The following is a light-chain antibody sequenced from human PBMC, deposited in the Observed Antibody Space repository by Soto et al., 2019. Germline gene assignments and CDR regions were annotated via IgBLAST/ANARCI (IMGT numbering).Light chain of an antibody. J-gene: IGKJ1*01. Sequence: DIQMTQSPCTLSASVGDRVAITCRASHSISTWLAWYQQKPGRAPRLLIYDVSNLESGVPSRFSGSGSGTEFTLTITSLQPEDFAIYYCQQYDSSRTFGQGTKVDIK. CDR1: HSISTW. CDR2: DVS. CDR3: QQYDSSRT. V-gene: IGKV1-5*01.